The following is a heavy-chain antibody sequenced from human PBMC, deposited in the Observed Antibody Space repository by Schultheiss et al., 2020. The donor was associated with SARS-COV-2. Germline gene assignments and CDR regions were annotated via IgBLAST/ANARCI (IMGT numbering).Heavy chain of an antibody. V-gene: IGHV3-NL1*01. CDR3: ARVGTAMADGYYGMDV. Sequence: GGSLRLSCATSGFIFRDFGMHWVRQAPGQGLEWVAVIFSGGSTYYADSVKGRFTISRDNSKNTLYLQMNSLRTEDTAVYYCARVGTAMADGYYGMDVWGQGTTVTVSS. J-gene: IGHJ6*02. CDR1: GFIFRDFG. D-gene: IGHD5-18*01. CDR2: IFSGGST.